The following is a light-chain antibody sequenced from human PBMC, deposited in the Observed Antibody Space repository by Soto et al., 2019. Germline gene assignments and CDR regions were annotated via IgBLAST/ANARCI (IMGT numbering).Light chain of an antibody. CDR2: DVS. Sequence: QSVLTQPASVSGSPGQSIAISCTGTSSDVGAYNYVSWYQHQPGKAPKLIIFDVSNRPSGVSTRFSGSKSGHTASLTISGLQAEDEADYYCSSYTTSTTQVFGGGTKVTVL. J-gene: IGLJ2*01. CDR3: SSYTTSTTQV. V-gene: IGLV2-14*03. CDR1: SSDVGAYNY.